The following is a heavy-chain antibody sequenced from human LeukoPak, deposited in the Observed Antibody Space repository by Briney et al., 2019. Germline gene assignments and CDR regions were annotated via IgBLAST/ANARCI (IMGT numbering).Heavy chain of an antibody. J-gene: IGHJ4*02. CDR2: IKSDGSGT. CDR3: ARSIPYGTTWYGRSDY. D-gene: IGHD6-13*01. CDR1: GFTFSNDW. V-gene: IGHV3-74*01. Sequence: GGSLRLSCAASGFTFSNDWMHWVRQAPGKGLIWVSRIKSDGSGTNYADSVKGRFTISRDNALNSLYLQMNSLRAEDTAIYYCARSIPYGTTWYGRSDYWGQGTLVTVSS.